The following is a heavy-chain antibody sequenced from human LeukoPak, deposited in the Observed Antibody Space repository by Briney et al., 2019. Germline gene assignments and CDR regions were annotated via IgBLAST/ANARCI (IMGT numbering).Heavy chain of an antibody. D-gene: IGHD6-13*01. CDR1: GFTFSSYA. Sequence: GGSLRLSCAASGFTFSSYAMHWVRQAPGKGLEWVAVISYDGSNKYYADSVKGRFTISRDNSKNTLYLQMNSLRAEETAEYYCARAGPSSSWHQFDNWGQGTLVTVSS. CDR3: ARAGPSSSWHQFDN. CDR2: ISYDGSNK. V-gene: IGHV3-30*14. J-gene: IGHJ4*02.